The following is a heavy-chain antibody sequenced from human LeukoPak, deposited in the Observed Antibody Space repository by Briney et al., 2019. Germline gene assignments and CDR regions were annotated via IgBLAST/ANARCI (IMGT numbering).Heavy chain of an antibody. V-gene: IGHV3-23*01. J-gene: IGHJ4*02. CDR3: AKGADAIAVAGSASALFDY. CDR2: IGTTSGNT. Sequence: PGGSLRLSCAASGFTFSSYAMSWVRQAPGKGLEWVSAIGTTSGNTHYADSVKGRFTISRDNSKNTLYLQMNSLRAEDTAVYYCAKGADAIAVAGSASALFDYWGQGALVTVSS. D-gene: IGHD6-19*01. CDR1: GFTFSSYA.